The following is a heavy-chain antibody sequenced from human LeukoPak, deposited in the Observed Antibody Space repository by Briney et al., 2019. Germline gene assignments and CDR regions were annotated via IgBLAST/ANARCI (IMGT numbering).Heavy chain of an antibody. V-gene: IGHV4-59*01. CDR2: IYYSGST. J-gene: IGHJ4*02. CDR1: GGSISGYY. CDR3: ARGVGPLWGQREYYFDY. Sequence: SETQSLTCTVSGGSISGYYWSWIRQPPGKGLEWIGYIYYSGSTSYNPSLKSRVTISVDTSKNQFSLKLTSVTAADTAVYYCARGVGPLWGQREYYFDYWGQGTLVTVSS. D-gene: IGHD2-21*01.